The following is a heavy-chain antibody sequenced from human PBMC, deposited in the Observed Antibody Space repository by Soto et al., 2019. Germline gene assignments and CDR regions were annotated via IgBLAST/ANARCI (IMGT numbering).Heavy chain of an antibody. Sequence: QVQLVESGGGVVQPGKSLRLSCAASGFTFSSSGMHWVRQAPGKGLEWVAVIWYDESNKYYVDSVKGRFIISRDNSKNTLYVQMNSLRAEDTAMYYCARLDYGSGSYIDYWGQGTLVTVSS. V-gene: IGHV3-33*01. D-gene: IGHD3-10*01. CDR1: GFTFSSSG. CDR3: ARLDYGSGSYIDY. J-gene: IGHJ4*02. CDR2: IWYDESNK.